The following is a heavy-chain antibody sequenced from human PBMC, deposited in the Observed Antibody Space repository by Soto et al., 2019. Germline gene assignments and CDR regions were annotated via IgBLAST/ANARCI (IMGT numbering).Heavy chain of an antibody. Sequence: QVQLVQSGAEVKKPGASVKVSCKASGYTFTSYAMHWVRQAPGQRLEWMGWINAGNGNTKYSQKFQGRVTITRDTSASTAYMELSSLRSEDTAVYYCARSDSSIAVGGWFDPWGQGTLVTVSS. J-gene: IGHJ5*02. D-gene: IGHD6-19*01. CDR3: ARSDSSIAVGGWFDP. V-gene: IGHV1-3*01. CDR1: GYTFTSYA. CDR2: INAGNGNT.